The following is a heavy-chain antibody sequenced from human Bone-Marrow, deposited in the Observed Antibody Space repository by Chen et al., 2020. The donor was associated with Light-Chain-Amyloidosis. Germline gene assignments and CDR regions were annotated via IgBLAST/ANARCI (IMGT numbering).Heavy chain of an antibody. V-gene: IGHV3-33*01. CDR2: IWFDVSNK. J-gene: IGHJ3*02. Sequence: QVRLVESGGGVVQPGRSLRLSCAASGFMFKTHAMHWVRQAPGKGLGWVAYIWFDVSNKHYADSVKGRFTISRDNSKNTVDLQMDSLRVEDTALYYCVTDPPGSGFAFDTWGQGTLVTVSS. D-gene: IGHD5-12*01. CDR3: VTDPPGSGFAFDT. CDR1: GFMFKTHA.